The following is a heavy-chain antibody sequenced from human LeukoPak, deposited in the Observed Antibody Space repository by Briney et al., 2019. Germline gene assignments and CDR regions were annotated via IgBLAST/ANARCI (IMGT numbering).Heavy chain of an antibody. CDR2: MNPNSGNT. CDR1: GYTFTSYD. Sequence: ASVKVSCKASGYTFTSYDINWVRQATGQGLEWMGWMNPNSGNTGYAQKFQGRVTITRNTSISTAYMELSSLRSEDTAVYYCARDARGLRYFDWLTPPPFFDYWGQGTLVTVSS. V-gene: IGHV1-8*03. J-gene: IGHJ4*02. D-gene: IGHD3-9*01. CDR3: ARDARGLRYFDWLTPPPFFDY.